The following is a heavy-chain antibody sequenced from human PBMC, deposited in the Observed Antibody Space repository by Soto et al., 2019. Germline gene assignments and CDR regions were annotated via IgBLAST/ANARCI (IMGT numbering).Heavy chain of an antibody. CDR1: GFPFSSYW. Sequence: PGGSLRLSCAASGFPFSSYWMHWVRQVPGKGLVWVTRINSDGSITTYADSVKGRFTISRDNAKNTLFLQMDSLRAADTALYYCARPLRSGWVNGAFDVWGRGTMVTVSS. V-gene: IGHV3-74*01. CDR2: INSDGSIT. J-gene: IGHJ3*01. D-gene: IGHD6-19*01. CDR3: ARPLRSGWVNGAFDV.